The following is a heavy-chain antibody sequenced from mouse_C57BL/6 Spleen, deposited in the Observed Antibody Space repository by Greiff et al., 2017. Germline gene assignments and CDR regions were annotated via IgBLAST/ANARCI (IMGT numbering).Heavy chain of an antibody. D-gene: IGHD2-3*01. V-gene: IGHV1-50*01. CDR3: AGGYYVVPHYAMDY. J-gene: IGHJ4*01. CDR2: IDPSDSYT. Sequence: QVQLQQPGAELVKPGASVKLSCKASGYTFTSYWMQWVKQRPGQGLEWIGEIDPSDSYTNYNQKFKGKATLTVDTSSSTAYMQRSSLTSEDSGVYYCAGGYYVVPHYAMDYWGQGTSVTVSS. CDR1: GYTFTSYW.